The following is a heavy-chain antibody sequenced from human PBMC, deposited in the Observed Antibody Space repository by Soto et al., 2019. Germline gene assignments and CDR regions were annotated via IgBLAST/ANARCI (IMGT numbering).Heavy chain of an antibody. D-gene: IGHD2-2*02. Sequence: ASVKVSCKASGGTFSSYAISWVRQAPGQGLEWMGGIIPIFGTANYAQKFQGRVTITADESTSTAYMELSSLRSEDTAVYYCARGPAPVFGVPAAIAYYGMDVWGQGTTVTVSS. V-gene: IGHV1-69*13. CDR1: GGTFSSYA. J-gene: IGHJ6*02. CDR3: ARGPAPVFGVPAAIAYYGMDV. CDR2: IIPIFGTA.